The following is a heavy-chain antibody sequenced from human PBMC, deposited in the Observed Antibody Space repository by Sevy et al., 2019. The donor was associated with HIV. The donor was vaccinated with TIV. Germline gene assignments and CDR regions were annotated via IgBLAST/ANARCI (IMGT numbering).Heavy chain of an antibody. J-gene: IGHJ3*02. Sequence: KQSQTLSLTCAISGDSVSSNSAAWNWIRQSPSRGLEWLGRTYYRSKWYNDYAVSVKSRITINPDTSKNQFSLQLNSVTPEDTAVYYCARGNHYDSSGYYGAFDIWGQGTMVTVSS. V-gene: IGHV6-1*01. D-gene: IGHD3-22*01. CDR2: TYYRSKWYN. CDR1: GDSVSSNSAA. CDR3: ARGNHYDSSGYYGAFDI.